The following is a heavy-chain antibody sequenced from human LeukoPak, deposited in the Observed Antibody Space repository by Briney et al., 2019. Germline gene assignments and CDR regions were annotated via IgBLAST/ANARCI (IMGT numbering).Heavy chain of an antibody. V-gene: IGHV4-38-2*02. Sequence: SETLSLTCTVSRGSISSGYYWGWIRQPPGKGLEWIGSIYHSGSTYYNPSLKSRVTISVDTSKNQFSLKLSSVTAADTAVYYCARVGTGSYGTPDWFDPWGQGTLVTVSS. CDR3: ARVGTGSYGTPDWFDP. D-gene: IGHD1-26*01. CDR2: IYHSGST. CDR1: RGSISSGYY. J-gene: IGHJ5*02.